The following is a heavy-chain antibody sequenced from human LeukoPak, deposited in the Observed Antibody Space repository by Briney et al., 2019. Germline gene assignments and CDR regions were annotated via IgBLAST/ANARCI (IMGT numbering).Heavy chain of an antibody. CDR3: AWSQYYYGMDV. Sequence: GGSLRLSCAASGFTFNSYWMHWVRQAPGKGLVWVSRINSDGSSTTYADSVKGRFTVSRDNAKNTLYVQMNSLRAKDTAVYYCAWSQYYYGMDVWGQGTTVTVSS. D-gene: IGHD2-15*01. V-gene: IGHV3-74*01. J-gene: IGHJ6*02. CDR1: GFTFNSYW. CDR2: INSDGSST.